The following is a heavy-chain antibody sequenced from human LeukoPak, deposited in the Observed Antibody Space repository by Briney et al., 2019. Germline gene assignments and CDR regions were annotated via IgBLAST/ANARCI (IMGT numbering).Heavy chain of an antibody. CDR2: VYYSGST. CDR1: GGSISYYY. CDR3: ARVAVARHLDY. J-gene: IGHJ4*02. V-gene: IGHV4-59*01. D-gene: IGHD2-2*01. Sequence: SETLSLTCTVSGGSISYYYWSWIRQPPGKGLEWIGYVYYSGSTHYNPSLKSRITISVDTSKNQFSLKLSSVTAADTAVYYCARVAVARHLDYWGQGTLVTVSS.